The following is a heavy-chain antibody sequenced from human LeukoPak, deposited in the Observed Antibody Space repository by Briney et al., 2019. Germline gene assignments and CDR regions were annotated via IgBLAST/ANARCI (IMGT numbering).Heavy chain of an antibody. CDR1: GFTFSSYA. V-gene: IGHV3-23*01. CDR2: ISGSGGST. CDR3: ARDSMVRGTHDY. D-gene: IGHD3-10*01. J-gene: IGHJ4*02. Sequence: GGSLRLSCAASGFTFSSYAMSWVRQAPGKGLEWVSAISGSGGSTYYADSVKGRFTISRDNAKNSLYLQMNSLRAEDTAVYYCARDSMVRGTHDYWGQGTLVTVSS.